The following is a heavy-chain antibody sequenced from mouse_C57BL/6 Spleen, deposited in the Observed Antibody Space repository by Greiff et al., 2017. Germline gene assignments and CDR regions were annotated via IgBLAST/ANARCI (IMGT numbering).Heavy chain of an antibody. J-gene: IGHJ3*01. D-gene: IGHD1-1*01. CDR3: AIPYYYGSSPFAY. Sequence: VQLQQPGAELVMPGASVKLSCKASGYTFTSYWMHWVKQRPGQGLEWIGEIDPSDSDTNYNQKFKGKSTLTVDKSSSTAYMQLSSLSSEDSAVYYGAIPYYYGSSPFAYWGQGTLVTVSA. CDR2: IDPSDSDT. CDR1: GYTFTSYW. V-gene: IGHV1-69*01.